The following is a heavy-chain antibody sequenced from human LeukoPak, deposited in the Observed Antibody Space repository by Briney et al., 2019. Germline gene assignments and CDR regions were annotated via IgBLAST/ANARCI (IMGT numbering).Heavy chain of an antibody. CDR1: GDSVRSYY. CDR3: ARHTPMRLSSGHFLDMGV. D-gene: IGHD2-2*01. J-gene: IGHJ6*02. Sequence: SETLSLTCTVSGDSVRSYYWSWIRQPPGKGLEWIGYIYNNGYSEYNPSFKSRVAISVDTSQNQSSLTLSSVTAADTAVYYCARHTPMRLSSGHFLDMGVWGQGTTVTVSS. CDR2: IYNNGYS. V-gene: IGHV4-59*08.